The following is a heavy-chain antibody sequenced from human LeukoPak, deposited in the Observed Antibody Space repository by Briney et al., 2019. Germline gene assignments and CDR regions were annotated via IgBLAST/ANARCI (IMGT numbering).Heavy chain of an antibody. CDR2: INPNSGGT. CDR3: ARLREIPVFGVVTKSTSYFDY. Sequence: GASVKVSCKASGYTFTGYYMHWVRQAPGQGLEWMGWINPNSGGTNYAQKFQGRVTMTRDTSISTAYMELNSLRAEDTAVYYCARLREIPVFGVVTKSTSYFDYWGQGTLVTVSS. J-gene: IGHJ4*02. V-gene: IGHV1-2*02. CDR1: GYTFTGYY. D-gene: IGHD3-3*01.